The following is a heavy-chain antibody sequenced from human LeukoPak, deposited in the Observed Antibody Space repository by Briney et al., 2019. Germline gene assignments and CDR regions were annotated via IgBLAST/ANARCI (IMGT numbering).Heavy chain of an antibody. J-gene: IGHJ5*02. D-gene: IGHD5-18*01. V-gene: IGHV1-2*02. CDR1: GYTFTGYY. CDR3: ARGVDTAIGDWFDP. Sequence: ASVKVSCKASGYTFTGYYMHWVRQAPGQGLEWMGWINPNSGGTDYAQKFQGRVTMTRDTSISTAYMELSRLRSDDTAVYYCARGVDTAIGDWFDPWGQGTLVTVSS. CDR2: INPNSGGT.